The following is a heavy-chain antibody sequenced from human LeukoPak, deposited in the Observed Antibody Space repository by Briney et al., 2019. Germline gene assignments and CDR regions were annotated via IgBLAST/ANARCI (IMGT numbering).Heavy chain of an antibody. Sequence: GGSLRLSCAASGFTFSSYEMNWVRQAPGNGLEWVSYISSSGSTIYYADSVKGRFTISRDNAKNSLYLQMNSLRAEDTAVYYCAREAKMRVGAPLYWGQGTLVTVSS. CDR3: AREAKMRVGAPLY. J-gene: IGHJ4*02. CDR1: GFTFSSYE. D-gene: IGHD1-26*01. V-gene: IGHV3-48*03. CDR2: ISSSGSTI.